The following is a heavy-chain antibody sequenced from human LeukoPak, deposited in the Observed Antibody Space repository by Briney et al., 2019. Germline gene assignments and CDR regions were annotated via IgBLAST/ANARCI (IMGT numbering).Heavy chain of an antibody. Sequence: SETLSLTCTVSGGSISSSSYYWGWIRQPPGKGLEWIGSIYYSGSTYYNPSLKSRVTISVDTSKNQFSLKLSSVTAADTAVYSCARLHGRVKTYVWGSYRQGRYYFDYWGQGTLVTVSS. V-gene: IGHV4-39*01. CDR2: IYYSGST. CDR3: ARLHGRVKTYVWGSYRQGRYYFDY. CDR1: GGSISSSSYY. J-gene: IGHJ4*02. D-gene: IGHD3-16*02.